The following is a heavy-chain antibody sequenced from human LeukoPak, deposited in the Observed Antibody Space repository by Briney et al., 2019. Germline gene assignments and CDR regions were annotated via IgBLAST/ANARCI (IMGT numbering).Heavy chain of an antibody. CDR1: GFTFSNYG. V-gene: IGHV3-23*01. J-gene: IGHJ4*02. CDR2: ISGSGDST. Sequence: GGSLRLSCAASGFTFSNYGMSWVRQAPGKGLEWVSGISGSGDSTDYADSVKGRFTISRDNSKNTLFLQMNSLRAEDTAVYYCAKDARRTSGWYFFDYWGQGTLVTVSS. CDR3: AKDARRTSGWYFFDY. D-gene: IGHD6-19*01.